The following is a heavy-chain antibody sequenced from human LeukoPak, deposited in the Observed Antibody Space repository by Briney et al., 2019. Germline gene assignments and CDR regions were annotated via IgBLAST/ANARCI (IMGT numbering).Heavy chain of an antibody. V-gene: IGHV4-39*01. Sequence: SETLSLTCTVAGGSISSSSYYWGWIRQPPGKGLEWIGSIYYSGSTYYNPSLKSRVTISVDTSKNQFSLKLSSVTAADTAVYYCARAYSSRASDYWGQGTLVTVSS. CDR2: IYYSGST. CDR1: GGSISSSSYY. D-gene: IGHD6-13*01. CDR3: ARAYSSRASDY. J-gene: IGHJ4*02.